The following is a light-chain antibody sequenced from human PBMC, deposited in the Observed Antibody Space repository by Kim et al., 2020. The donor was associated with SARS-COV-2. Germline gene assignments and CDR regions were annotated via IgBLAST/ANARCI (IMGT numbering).Light chain of an antibody. CDR3: QQRNSWPPAVT. CDR2: DAS. Sequence: SPGGRATLSCRASQNIDTYLAWYQQRPGQAPRLLVYDASNRATGVPDRFSGSGSGTDFTLTISSLEPEDFSIYYCQQRNSWPPAVTFGGGTKLEI. J-gene: IGKJ4*01. V-gene: IGKV3-11*01. CDR1: QNIDTY.